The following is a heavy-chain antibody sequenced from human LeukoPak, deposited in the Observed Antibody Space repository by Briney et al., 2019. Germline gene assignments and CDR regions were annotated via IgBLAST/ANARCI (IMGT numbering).Heavy chain of an antibody. D-gene: IGHD5-12*01. CDR1: GFTFSSYW. CDR2: IYPGDSDT. V-gene: IGHV5-51*01. Sequence: GGSLRLSCAASGFTFSSYWIGWVRQMPGKGLEWMGIIYPGDSDTRYSPSFQGQVTISADKSISTAYLQWSSLKASDTAMYYCARLLEATPPGMDVWGQGTTVTVSS. J-gene: IGHJ6*02. CDR3: ARLLEATPPGMDV.